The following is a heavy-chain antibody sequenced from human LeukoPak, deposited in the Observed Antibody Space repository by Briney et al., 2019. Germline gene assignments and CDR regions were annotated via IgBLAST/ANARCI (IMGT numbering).Heavy chain of an antibody. CDR2: IYYSGST. CDR1: GGSISSYY. D-gene: IGHD5-12*01. V-gene: IGHV4-59*12. J-gene: IGHJ5*02. CDR3: ARDLGYSGFDWAP. Sequence: SETLSLTCTVSGGSISSYYWSWIRQPPGKGLEWIGYIYYSGSTNYNPSLKSRVTISVDTSKNQFSLNLTSVTAADAAVYYCARDLGYSGFDWAPWGQGTLVTVSS.